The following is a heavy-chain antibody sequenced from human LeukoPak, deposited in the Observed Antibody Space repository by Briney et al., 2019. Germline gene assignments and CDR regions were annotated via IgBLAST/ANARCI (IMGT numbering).Heavy chain of an antibody. V-gene: IGHV3-23*01. CDR2: ISGSGGST. D-gene: IGHD2-21*02. J-gene: IGHJ6*02. CDR3: SAEHIVVVTAIDYYYGMDV. Sequence: GRSLRLSCAASGFTFSSYAMSWVRQAPGKGLEWVSAISGSGGSTYYADSVKGRFTISRDNSKNTLYLQMNSLRAEDTAVYYCSAEHIVVVTAIDYYYGMDVWGQGTTVTVSS. CDR1: GFTFSSYA.